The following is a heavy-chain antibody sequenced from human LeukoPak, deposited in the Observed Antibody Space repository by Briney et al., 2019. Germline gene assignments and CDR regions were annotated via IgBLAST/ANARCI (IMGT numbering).Heavy chain of an antibody. CDR1: GFIFGDYR. D-gene: IGHD1-1*01. V-gene: IGHV3-74*01. CDR2: IRGDGSGI. CDR3: ARDMNGPT. Sequence: GGSLRLSCETSGFIFGDYRMHWVRQAPGKGLMWVSRIRGDGSGIGYAESVKGRFTISRDNAKSTLYLHMNSLRVDDTAVYYCARDMNGPTWGQGTLVTVSS. J-gene: IGHJ5*02.